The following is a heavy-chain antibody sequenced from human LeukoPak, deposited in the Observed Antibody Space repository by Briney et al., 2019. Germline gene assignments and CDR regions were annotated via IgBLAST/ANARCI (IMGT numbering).Heavy chain of an antibody. CDR1: GYTFTSHG. Sequence: ASGKVSCKASGYTFTSHGISWVRQAPGQGLEWMGWISAYNGNINYAQKLQGRVTMTTDTSTSTAYMELRSLRSDDTAVYYCARVYGSGSFDAFDIWGQGTMVTVSS. D-gene: IGHD3-10*01. V-gene: IGHV1-18*01. CDR3: ARVYGSGSFDAFDI. CDR2: ISAYNGNI. J-gene: IGHJ3*02.